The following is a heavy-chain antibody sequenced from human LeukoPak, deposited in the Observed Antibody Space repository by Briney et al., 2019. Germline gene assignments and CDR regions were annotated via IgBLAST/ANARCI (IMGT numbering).Heavy chain of an antibody. V-gene: IGHV4-4*07. D-gene: IGHD6-6*01. Sequence: SETLSLTCTVSGGSISSYYWSWIRQPAGKGLEWIGRIYTSGSTNYNPSLKSRVTMSVDTPKNQFSLKLSSVTATDTAVYYCARRGSSSGNWFDPWGQGTLVTVSS. CDR3: ARRGSSSGNWFDP. CDR2: IYTSGST. J-gene: IGHJ5*02. CDR1: GGSISSYY.